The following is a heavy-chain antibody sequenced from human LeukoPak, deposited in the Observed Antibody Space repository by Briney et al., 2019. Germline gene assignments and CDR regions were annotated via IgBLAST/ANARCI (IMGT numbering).Heavy chain of an antibody. V-gene: IGHV1-69*06. J-gene: IGHJ5*02. D-gene: IGHD2-15*01. CDR2: IIPIFGTA. CDR1: GGTFSSYA. Sequence: VASVKVSCKASGGTFSSYAISWVRQAPGQGLEWMGGIIPIFGTANYAQKFQGRVTITADKSTSTAYMELSSLRSEDTAVYYCASSPVVVVAATPGRWFDPWGQGTLVTVSS. CDR3: ASSPVVVVAATPGRWFDP.